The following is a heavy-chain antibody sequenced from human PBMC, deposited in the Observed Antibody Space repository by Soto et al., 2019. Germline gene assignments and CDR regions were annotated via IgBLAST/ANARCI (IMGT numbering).Heavy chain of an antibody. V-gene: IGHV3-21*01. J-gene: IGHJ4*02. CDR3: ARDLEMATIEGFDY. Sequence: GSLRLSCAASGFTFSSYSMNWVRQAPGKGLEWVSSIITTGTYTYYADSVKGRFTISRDNTKKSLYLQMNSLRVEDTALYYCARDLEMATIEGFDYWGQGTLVTVSS. CDR1: GFTFSSYS. D-gene: IGHD5-12*01. CDR2: IITTGTYT.